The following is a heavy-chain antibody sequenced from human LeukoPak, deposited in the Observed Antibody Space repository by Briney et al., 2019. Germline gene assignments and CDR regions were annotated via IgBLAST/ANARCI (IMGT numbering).Heavy chain of an antibody. Sequence: GGSLRLSCAASGFTFSSYSMNWVRQAPGKGLEWVSSICSSSSRIYYADSVKGRVTISRDNAKNSLYLQMNTLGAEDTAVYYCARDWTTYSGSQYYFDFWGQGTLVTVSS. CDR2: ICSSSSRI. D-gene: IGHD1-26*01. V-gene: IGHV3-21*01. CDR3: ARDWTTYSGSQYYFDF. CDR1: GFTFSSYS. J-gene: IGHJ4*02.